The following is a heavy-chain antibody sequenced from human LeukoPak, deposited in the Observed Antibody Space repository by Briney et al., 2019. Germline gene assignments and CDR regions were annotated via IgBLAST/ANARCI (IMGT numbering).Heavy chain of an antibody. Sequence: ASVKVSCKASGYTFTGYYMHWVRQAPGQGLEWMGWINPNSGGTNYAQKFQGRVTMTRDTSISTAYMELSRLRSDDTAVYYCARSVPYYYGSGSSRYYFDYWGQGTLVTVSS. CDR3: ARSVPYYYGSGSSRYYFDY. J-gene: IGHJ4*02. CDR1: GYTFTGYY. CDR2: INPNSGGT. V-gene: IGHV1-2*02. D-gene: IGHD3-10*01.